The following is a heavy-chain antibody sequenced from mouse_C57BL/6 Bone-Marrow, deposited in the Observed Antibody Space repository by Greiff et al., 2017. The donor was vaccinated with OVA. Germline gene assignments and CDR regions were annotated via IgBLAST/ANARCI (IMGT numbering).Heavy chain of an antibody. J-gene: IGHJ3*01. Sequence: ESGAELVRPGTSVKVSCKASGYAFTNYLIEWVKQRPGQGLEWIGVINPGSGGTNYNEKFKGKATLTADKSSSTAYMQLSSLTSEDSAVYFCARGPYYYGSSYGFAYWGQGTLVTVSA. D-gene: IGHD1-1*01. V-gene: IGHV1-54*01. CDR3: ARGPYYYGSSYGFAY. CDR1: GYAFTNYL. CDR2: INPGSGGT.